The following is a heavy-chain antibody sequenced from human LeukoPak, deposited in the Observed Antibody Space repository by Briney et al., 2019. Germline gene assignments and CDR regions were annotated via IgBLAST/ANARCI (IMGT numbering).Heavy chain of an antibody. CDR1: GDSVSSNSAA. CDR3: AREDCSGGSCYGGFDY. CDR2: TYYRSKWYN. Sequence: SQTLSLTCAISGDSVSSNSAAWNWIRQSPSRGLEWLGRTYYRSKWYNDYAVSVKSRIAINPDTSKNQFSLQLNSVTPEDTAVYYCAREDCSGGSCYGGFDYWGQGTLVTVSS. J-gene: IGHJ4*02. V-gene: IGHV6-1*01. D-gene: IGHD2-15*01.